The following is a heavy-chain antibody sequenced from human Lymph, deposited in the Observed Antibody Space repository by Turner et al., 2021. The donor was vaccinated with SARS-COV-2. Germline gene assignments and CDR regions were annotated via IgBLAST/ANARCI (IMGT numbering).Heavy chain of an antibody. CDR3: AKSPLGEDYFDY. V-gene: IGHV3-23*01. CDR2: ISGSGART. Sequence: EGQLLESGGDLDQPGGSLRLSRAASGFSSSNYAMSWVREAPGKGLEWVSDISGSGARTYYADSVKGRFTISRDNAKNTLFLQMNSLRADDTAIYYCAKSPLGEDYFDYWGQGTLVTVSS. CDR1: GFSSSNYA. D-gene: IGHD3-16*01. J-gene: IGHJ4*02.